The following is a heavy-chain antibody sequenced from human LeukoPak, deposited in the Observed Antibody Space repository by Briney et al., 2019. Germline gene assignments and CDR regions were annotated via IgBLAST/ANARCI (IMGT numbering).Heavy chain of an antibody. Sequence: PGRSLRLSCAASGFTVSSNDMSWVRQAPGKGLECISVIYSGGSTDYADSVKGRLTISRDNSKNTLYLQMNSLRAEDTAVYYCARVVDHDYGDYYLDYWGQGTLVTVSS. J-gene: IGHJ4*02. V-gene: IGHV3-53*01. CDR2: IYSGGST. CDR3: ARVVDHDYGDYYLDY. D-gene: IGHD4-17*01. CDR1: GFTVSSND.